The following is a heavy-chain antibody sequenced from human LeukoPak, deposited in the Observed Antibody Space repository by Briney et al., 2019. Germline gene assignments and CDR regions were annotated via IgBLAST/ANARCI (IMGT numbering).Heavy chain of an antibody. CDR3: ACGTYYYDSSGYLDY. J-gene: IGHJ4*02. V-gene: IGHV3-33*01. Sequence: PGGSLRLYCAASGFTFSSYGMHWVRQAPGKGLEWVAVIGYDGSNKYYADSVKGRFTISRDNSKNTLYLQMNSLRAEDTAVYYCACGTYYYDSSGYLDYWGQGTLVTVSS. D-gene: IGHD3-22*01. CDR1: GFTFSSYG. CDR2: IGYDGSNK.